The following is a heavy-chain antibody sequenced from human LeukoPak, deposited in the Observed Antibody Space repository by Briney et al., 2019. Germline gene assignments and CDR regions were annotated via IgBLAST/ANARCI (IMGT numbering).Heavy chain of an antibody. CDR1: GFTFSDYY. J-gene: IGHJ3*02. CDR3: AKAKRWLRFPDAFDI. CDR2: ISGSGGST. V-gene: IGHV3-23*01. D-gene: IGHD5-12*01. Sequence: GGSLRLSCAASGFTFSDYYMSWIRQAPGKGLEWVSAISGSGGSTYYADSVKGRFTISRDNSKNTLYLQMNSLRAEDTAVYYCAKAKRWLRFPDAFDIWGQGTMVTVSS.